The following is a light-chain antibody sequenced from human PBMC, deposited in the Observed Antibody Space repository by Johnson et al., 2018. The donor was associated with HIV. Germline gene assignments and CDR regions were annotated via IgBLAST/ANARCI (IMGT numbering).Light chain of an antibody. Sequence: QPVLTQPPSVSAAPGQKVTISCSGSSSNIGNNYVSWYQQLPGTAPKLLIYDNNKRPSGIPDRFSASKSGTSATLDITGLQTGDEADYFCGTWDSGLSAHVFGTGTKVTVL. V-gene: IGLV1-51*01. CDR3: GTWDSGLSAHV. CDR2: DNN. CDR1: SSNIGNNY. J-gene: IGLJ1*01.